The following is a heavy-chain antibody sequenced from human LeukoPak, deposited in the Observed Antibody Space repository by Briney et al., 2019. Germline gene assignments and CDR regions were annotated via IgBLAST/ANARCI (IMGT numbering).Heavy chain of an antibody. D-gene: IGHD3-22*01. CDR3: ARGYYDSSGYYVGINNWFDP. CDR1: GGSFSGYY. CDR2: INHSGST. Sequence: SETLSLTCAVYGGSFSGYYWSWIRQPPVRGLEWIGEINHSGSTNYNPSLKSRVTISVDTSKNQFSLKLSSVTAADTAVYYCARGYYDSSGYYVGINNWFDPWGQGTLVTVSS. V-gene: IGHV4-34*01. J-gene: IGHJ5*02.